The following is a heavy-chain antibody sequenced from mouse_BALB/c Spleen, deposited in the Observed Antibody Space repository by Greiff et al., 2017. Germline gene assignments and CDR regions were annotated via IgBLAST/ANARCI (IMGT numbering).Heavy chain of an antibody. V-gene: IGHV5-17*02. J-gene: IGHJ2*01. CDR3: ARGVSYFDY. Sequence: EVKLVESGGGLVQPGGSRKLSCAASGFTFSSFGMHWVRQAPEKGLEWVAYISSGSSTIYYADTVKGRFTISRDNPKNTLFLQMTSLRSEDTAMYYCARGVSYFDYWGQGTTLTVSS. CDR1: GFTFSSFG. CDR2: ISSGSSTI.